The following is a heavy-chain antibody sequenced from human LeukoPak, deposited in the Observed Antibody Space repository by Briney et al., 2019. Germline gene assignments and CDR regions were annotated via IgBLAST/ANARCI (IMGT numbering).Heavy chain of an antibody. CDR1: GFSFNIYW. CDR2: INQDGSEK. CDR3: ARVKNVQYGGYSSYYFDY. J-gene: IGHJ4*02. Sequence: QSGGSLRLSCAASGFSFNIYWMSWVRQAPGKGLEWVANINQDGSEKYYVDSVKGRFTISRDNANNSLYLQVNSLGADDTAVYFCARVKNVQYGGYSSYYFDYWGQGTLVTVSS. V-gene: IGHV3-7*04. D-gene: IGHD5-12*01.